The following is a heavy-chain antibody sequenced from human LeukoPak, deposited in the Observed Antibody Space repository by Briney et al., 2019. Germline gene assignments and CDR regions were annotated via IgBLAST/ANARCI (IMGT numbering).Heavy chain of an antibody. CDR1: GFTFSTYA. Sequence: GGPLRLSCAASGFTFSTYAMSWVRQAPGKGLEWVSAISGSGGSTYYADSVKGRFTISRDNSKNTLYLQMNNLRVEDAAVYYCAKSHSSGWSLPCDYWDQGTLVTVSS. CDR3: AKSHSSGWSLPCDY. V-gene: IGHV3-23*01. D-gene: IGHD6-19*01. CDR2: ISGSGGST. J-gene: IGHJ4*02.